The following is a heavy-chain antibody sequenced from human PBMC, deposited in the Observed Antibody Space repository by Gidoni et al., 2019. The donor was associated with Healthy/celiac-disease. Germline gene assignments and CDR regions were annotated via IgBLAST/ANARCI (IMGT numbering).Heavy chain of an antibody. D-gene: IGHD1-1*01. J-gene: IGHJ4*02. CDR2: INPNSGGT. CDR3: ASGGLVLERRYDY. V-gene: IGHV1-2*02. Sequence: QVQLVQSGAEVQTPGASVTVSCKASGYTFTGSYMHWVRQAPGQVLEWMGWINPNSGGTNYAQKFQGRVTMTRDTSISTAYMELSRLRSDDTAVYYCASGGLVLERRYDYWGQGTLVTVSA. CDR1: GYTFTGSY.